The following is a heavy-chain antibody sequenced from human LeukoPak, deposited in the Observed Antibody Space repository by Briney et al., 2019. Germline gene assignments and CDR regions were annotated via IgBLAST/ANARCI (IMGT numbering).Heavy chain of an antibody. D-gene: IGHD4-17*01. J-gene: IGHJ6*02. CDR3: ARDRKAYGDYEYQYGMDV. Sequence: GGSLRLSCAASGFTFNKYWMTWVRQAPGKGLEWVAVIWYDGSNKYYADSVKGRFTISRDNSKNTLYLQMNSLRAEDTAVYYCARDRKAYGDYEYQYGMDVWGQGTTVTVSS. CDR1: GFTFNKYW. V-gene: IGHV3-33*07. CDR2: IWYDGSNK.